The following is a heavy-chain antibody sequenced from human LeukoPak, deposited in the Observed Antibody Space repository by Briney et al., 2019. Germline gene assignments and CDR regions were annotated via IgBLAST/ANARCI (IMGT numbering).Heavy chain of an antibody. V-gene: IGHV1-46*01. CDR2: INPSGGST. J-gene: IGHJ4*02. D-gene: IGHD2-8*01. Sequence: ASVKVSCKASGYTFTNYYMQWVRQAPGQGLEWMGMINPSGGSTPYAQKFQGRVTITRDTSTSTVYMELNSLRSEETAVYYCARVPYCSNGICYTHYYCDYWGQGTLVTASS. CDR1: GYTFTNYY. CDR3: ARVPYCSNGICYTHYYCDY.